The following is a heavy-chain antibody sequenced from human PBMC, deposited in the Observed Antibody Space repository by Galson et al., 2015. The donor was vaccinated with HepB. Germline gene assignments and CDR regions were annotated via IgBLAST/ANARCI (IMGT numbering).Heavy chain of an antibody. Sequence: QSGAEVKKPGESLKISCKGSGYTFTNYWIGWVRQMPGKGLEWTGIIYPGDSDTRYSPSFQGQVTISADKSISTAFLQWSSLKASDTAMYYCARRFPYDFWSGPIGGMDVWGQGTTVTVSS. CDR2: IYPGDSDT. CDR1: GYTFTNYW. D-gene: IGHD3-3*01. V-gene: IGHV5-51*01. CDR3: ARRFPYDFWSGPIGGMDV. J-gene: IGHJ6*02.